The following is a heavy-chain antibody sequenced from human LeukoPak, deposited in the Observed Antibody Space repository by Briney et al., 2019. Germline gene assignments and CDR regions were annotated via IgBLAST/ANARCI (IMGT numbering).Heavy chain of an antibody. Sequence: ASVKVSCTASGYTFTVYYMHWVRQAPGQGLEWLGWINPNSGGTNYAQKFQDRVTMTRDTSISTAYMELSSLTSDDSAVYYCVKNFFGSGSYVLVFDPWGQGTLVTVSS. CDR1: GYTFTVYY. CDR3: VKNFFGSGSYVLVFDP. V-gene: IGHV1-2*02. CDR2: INPNSGGT. J-gene: IGHJ5*02. D-gene: IGHD3-10*01.